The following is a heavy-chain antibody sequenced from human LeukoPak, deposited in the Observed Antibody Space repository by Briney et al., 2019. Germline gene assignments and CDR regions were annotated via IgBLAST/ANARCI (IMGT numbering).Heavy chain of an antibody. CDR2: INHSGST. V-gene: IGHV4-34*01. CDR1: GQSLCGYY. J-gene: IGHJ4*02. D-gene: IGHD1-26*01. Sequence: SETLSLTCAVYGQSLCGYYWSWIRQPPGKGEEWIGEINHSGSTNYSRSLKSRVTISVDTSKNQVSLKLSSVTAADTAVYYCASMLGSGSVSYLFDYWGQGTLVTVSS. CDR3: ASMLGSGSVSYLFDY.